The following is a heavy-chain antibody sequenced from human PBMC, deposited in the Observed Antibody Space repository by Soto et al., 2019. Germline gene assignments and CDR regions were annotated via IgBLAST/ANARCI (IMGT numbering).Heavy chain of an antibody. CDR1: GGSISSYY. J-gene: IGHJ6*02. D-gene: IGHD2-21*02. V-gene: IGHV4-59*01. Sequence: QVRLQESGPGLVKPSETLSLTCTVSGGSISSYYWSWIRQPPGKGLEWIGYMYNTGITIYNPSLNSRVTISVDTSKNQFSLKLNSVTAADTAVYYCARDLWGYCGADCYPLDVWGQGTTVTVSS. CDR3: ARDLWGYCGADCYPLDV. CDR2: MYNTGIT.